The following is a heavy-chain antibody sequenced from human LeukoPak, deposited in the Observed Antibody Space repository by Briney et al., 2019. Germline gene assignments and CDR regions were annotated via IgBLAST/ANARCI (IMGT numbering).Heavy chain of an antibody. Sequence: GRSLRLSCAASGFTFSSYAMSWVRQAPGKGLEWVSAISGSGGSTYYADSVKGRSTISRDNSKNTLYLQMNSLRAEDTAVYYCAKDPEDSSGYYYFDYWGQGTLVTVSS. D-gene: IGHD3-22*01. V-gene: IGHV3-23*01. CDR3: AKDPEDSSGYYYFDY. CDR1: GFTFSSYA. CDR2: ISGSGGST. J-gene: IGHJ4*02.